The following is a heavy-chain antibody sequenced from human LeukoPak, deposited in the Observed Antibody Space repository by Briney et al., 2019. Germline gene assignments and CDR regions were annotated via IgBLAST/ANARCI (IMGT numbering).Heavy chain of an antibody. J-gene: IGHJ5*02. V-gene: IGHV3-7*01. CDR1: GFTFSSYW. D-gene: IGHD3-10*01. CDR2: IKQDGSEK. CDR3: ARDWLVSTMVRGP. Sequence: PGGSLRLSCAASGFTFSSYWMSWVRQAPGKGLEWVANIKQDGSEKYYVDSVKGRFTISRDNAKNSLYLQMNSLRAEDTAVYYCARDWLVSTMVRGPWGQGTLVTVSS.